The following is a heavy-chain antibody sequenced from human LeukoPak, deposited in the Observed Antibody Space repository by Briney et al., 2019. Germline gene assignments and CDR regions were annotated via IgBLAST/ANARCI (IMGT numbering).Heavy chain of an antibody. CDR1: GFAFGSYA. J-gene: IGHJ4*02. CDR3: ARWLLSSLYGGNSPPRDY. V-gene: IGHV3-21*01. Sequence: PGGSLRLSCAASGFAFGSYAMSWVRQAPGKGLEWVSSISSSSSYIYYADSVKGRFTISRDNAKNSLYLQMNSLRAEDTAVYYCARWLLSSLYGGNSPPRDYWGQGTLVTVSS. CDR2: ISSSSSYI. D-gene: IGHD4-23*01.